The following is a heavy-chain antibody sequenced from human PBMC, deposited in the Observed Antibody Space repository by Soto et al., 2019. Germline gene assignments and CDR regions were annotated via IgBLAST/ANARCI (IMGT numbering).Heavy chain of an antibody. V-gene: IGHV3-30-3*01. CDR1: GFTFSSYA. Sequence: QVQLVESGGGVVQPGRSLRLSCAASGFTFSSYAMHWVRQAPGKGLEWVAVISYDGSNKYYVDSVKGRFTISREHSKNPLYLQMNSLRAEDTAVYYCAWLLMTTLTYGPGRYWGQGTLVTVSS. CDR3: AWLLMTTLTYGPGRY. D-gene: IGHD4-17*01. CDR2: ISYDGSNK. J-gene: IGHJ4*02.